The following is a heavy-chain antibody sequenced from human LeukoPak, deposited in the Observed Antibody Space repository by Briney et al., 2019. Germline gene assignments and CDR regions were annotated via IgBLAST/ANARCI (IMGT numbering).Heavy chain of an antibody. CDR1: GYTFTSCD. V-gene: IGHV1-46*01. Sequence: ASVKVSCKASGYTFTSCDINWVRQAPGQGLEWMGIINPSGGSTSYAQKFQGRVTMTRDTSTSTVYMELSSLRSEDTAVYYCARGDPSDPDYWGQGTLVTVSS. J-gene: IGHJ4*02. CDR3: ARGDPSDPDY. CDR2: INPSGGST.